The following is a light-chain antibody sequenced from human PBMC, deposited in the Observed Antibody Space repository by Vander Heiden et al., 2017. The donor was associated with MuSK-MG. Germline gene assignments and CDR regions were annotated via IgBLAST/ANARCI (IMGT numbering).Light chain of an antibody. CDR2: KAS. Sequence: DIQITQSPSTLSASVGDRVTITCRASQSISSWLAWYQQKPGKAPKLLIYKASSLESGVPSRFSGSGSGTEFTLTISSLQPDDFATYYCQQDNSYPYTFGQGTKLEIK. J-gene: IGKJ2*01. CDR1: QSISSW. CDR3: QQDNSYPYT. V-gene: IGKV1-5*03.